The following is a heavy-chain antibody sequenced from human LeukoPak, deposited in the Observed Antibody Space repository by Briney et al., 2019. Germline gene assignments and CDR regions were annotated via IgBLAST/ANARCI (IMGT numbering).Heavy chain of an antibody. Sequence: GGSLRLSCAASGFTFTTYWMSWVRQAPGKGLEWVANMKPDGSEIFYVDSVMGRFSISRDNPKSTVSLQMSSLRAEDTALYYCVRDLHWGGFDVWGQGTMVTVSS. CDR3: VRDLHWGGFDV. D-gene: IGHD7-27*01. J-gene: IGHJ3*01. CDR2: MKPDGSEI. CDR1: GFTFTTYW. V-gene: IGHV3-7*03.